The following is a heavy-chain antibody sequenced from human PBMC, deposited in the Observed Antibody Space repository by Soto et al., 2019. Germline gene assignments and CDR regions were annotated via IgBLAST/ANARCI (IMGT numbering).Heavy chain of an antibody. Sequence: SETLSLTCAVYGGSFSGYYWSWIRQPPGKGLEWIGEINHSGSTNYNPSLKSRVTISVDTSKNQFSLKLSSVTAADTAVYYCARSGTKSYYYYYGMDVWGQGTTVTVSS. CDR3: ARSGTKSYYYYYGMDV. V-gene: IGHV4-34*01. D-gene: IGHD1-7*01. CDR1: GGSFSGYY. J-gene: IGHJ6*02. CDR2: INHSGST.